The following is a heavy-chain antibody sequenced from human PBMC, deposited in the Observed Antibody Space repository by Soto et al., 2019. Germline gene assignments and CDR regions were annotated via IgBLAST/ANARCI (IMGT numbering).Heavy chain of an antibody. Sequence: GGSLRLSCAASGFTVSSNYMSWVRQAPGKGLEWVSVIYSGGSTYYADSVKGRFTISRDNSKNTLYLQMNSLRAEDTAVYYCASYGSGSYKVAFDIWGQGTMVTVSS. CDR1: GFTVSSNY. V-gene: IGHV3-66*01. CDR2: IYSGGST. J-gene: IGHJ3*02. D-gene: IGHD3-10*01. CDR3: ASYGSGSYKVAFDI.